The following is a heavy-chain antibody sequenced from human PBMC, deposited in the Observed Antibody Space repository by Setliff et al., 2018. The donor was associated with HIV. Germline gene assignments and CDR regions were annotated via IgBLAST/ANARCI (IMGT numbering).Heavy chain of an antibody. J-gene: IGHJ2*01. CDR1: GDSINSGFYY. CDR3: LLWTGYYTYWFFDL. D-gene: IGHD3-3*01. V-gene: IGHV4-61*10. Sequence: PSETLSLTCTVSGDSINSGFYYWSWIRQPAGRGLEWIGEINHSGSSNYSPSLKSRVTMSIDTSKSQFSLKLSSVTAADTAVYYCLLWTGYYTYWFFDLWGRGALVTVSS. CDR2: INHSGSS.